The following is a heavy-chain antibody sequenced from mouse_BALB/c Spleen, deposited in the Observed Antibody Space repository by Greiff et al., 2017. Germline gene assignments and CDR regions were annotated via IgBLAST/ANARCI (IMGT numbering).Heavy chain of an antibody. D-gene: IGHD1-1*01. J-gene: IGHJ2*01. CDR2: ISSGGSYT. Sequence: EVQRVESGGDLVKPGGSLKLSCAASGFTFSSYGMSWVRQTPDKRLEWVATISSGGSYTYYPDSVKGRFTISRDNAKNTLYLQMSSLKSEDTAMYYCARGTTVVAPYFDYWGQGTTLTVSS. V-gene: IGHV5-6*01. CDR1: GFTFSSYG. CDR3: ARGTTVVAPYFDY.